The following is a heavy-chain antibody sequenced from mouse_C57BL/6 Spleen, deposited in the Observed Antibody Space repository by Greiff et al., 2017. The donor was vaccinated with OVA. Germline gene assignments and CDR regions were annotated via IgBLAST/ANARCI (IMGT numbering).Heavy chain of an antibody. CDR3: ARNYGSSSWFAY. CDR1: GYTFTSYW. D-gene: IGHD1-1*01. CDR2: IDPSDSYT. V-gene: IGHV1-69*01. Sequence: QVQLQQPGAELVMPGASVKLSCKASGYTFTSYWMHWVKQRPGQGLEWIGEIDPSDSYTNYNQKFKGKSTLTVDKSYSTAYMQLSSLTSEDSAVYYCARNYGSSSWFAYWGQGTLVTVSA. J-gene: IGHJ3*01.